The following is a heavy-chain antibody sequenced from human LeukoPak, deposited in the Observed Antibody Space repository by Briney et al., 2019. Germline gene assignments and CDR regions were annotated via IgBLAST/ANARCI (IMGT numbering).Heavy chain of an antibody. CDR1: GFTFSGYG. D-gene: IGHD2-2*01. V-gene: IGHV3-30*18. CDR2: ISYDGSNK. CDR3: AKSIVVVPAGVHYYGMDV. J-gene: IGHJ6*02. Sequence: GGSLRLSCAASGFTFSGYGMHWVRQAPGKGLEWVAVISYDGSNKYYADSVKGRFTISRDNSKNTLYLQMNSLRAEDTAVYYCAKSIVVVPAGVHYYGMDVWGQGTTVTVSS.